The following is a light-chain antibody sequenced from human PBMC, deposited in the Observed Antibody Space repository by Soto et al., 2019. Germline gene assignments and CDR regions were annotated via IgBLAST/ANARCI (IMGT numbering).Light chain of an antibody. CDR3: QQYRGSSGT. J-gene: IGKJ1*01. Sequence: DIKINQSPSTLSASVGDRVTITCRASLPIRNWSAWYQHKPGKAPKLLIYDASSVQSGVPSRFSGGGSGTEFTLTISSLQPDDCATCYCQQYRGSSGTFGQGTKVDIK. V-gene: IGKV1-5*01. CDR1: LPIRNW. CDR2: DAS.